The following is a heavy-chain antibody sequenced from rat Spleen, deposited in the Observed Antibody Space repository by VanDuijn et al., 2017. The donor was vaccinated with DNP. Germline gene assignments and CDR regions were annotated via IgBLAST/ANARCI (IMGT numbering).Heavy chain of an antibody. Sequence: EVQLVESGGGLVQPGRSLKLSCVASGFTFSDYAMAWVRQSPKKGLEWVATISYDGSRTYYRDSVKGRFTISRDNAKSTLYLQMDSLRSEDTATYYCARRIYYGSLLRGAMDAWGHGVSVTVSS. D-gene: IGHD1-6*01. V-gene: IGHV5-7*01. CDR3: ARRIYYGSLLRGAMDA. J-gene: IGHJ4*01. CDR2: ISYDGSRT. CDR1: GFTFSDYA.